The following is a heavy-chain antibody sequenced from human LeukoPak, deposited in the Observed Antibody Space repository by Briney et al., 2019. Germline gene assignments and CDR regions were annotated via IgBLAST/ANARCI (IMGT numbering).Heavy chain of an antibody. CDR2: IYTSGST. J-gene: IGHJ4*02. V-gene: IGHV4-4*07. D-gene: IGHD5-12*01. CDR3: AREGHSGYPFDY. CDR1: GGSINSYY. Sequence: SETLSLTCTVSGGSINSYYWSWIRQPAGKGLGWIGRIYTSGSTNYNPSLKSRVTMSVDTSKNQFSLKLSSVTAADTAVYYCAREGHSGYPFDYWGQGTLVTVSS.